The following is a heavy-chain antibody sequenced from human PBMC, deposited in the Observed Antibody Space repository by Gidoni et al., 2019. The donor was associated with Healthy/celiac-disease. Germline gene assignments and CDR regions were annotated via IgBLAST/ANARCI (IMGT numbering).Heavy chain of an antibody. Sequence: EVQLLESGGGLVQPGGSLRLSCAASGFTFSSYAMSWVRQAPGKGLEWVSAISGSGGSTYYADSVKGRFTISRDNSKNTLYLQMNSLRAEDTAVYYCAKDLVSGGKHYYYMDVWGKGTTVTVSS. V-gene: IGHV3-23*01. CDR1: GFTFSSYA. CDR2: ISGSGGST. D-gene: IGHD2-15*01. CDR3: AKDLVSGGKHYYYMDV. J-gene: IGHJ6*03.